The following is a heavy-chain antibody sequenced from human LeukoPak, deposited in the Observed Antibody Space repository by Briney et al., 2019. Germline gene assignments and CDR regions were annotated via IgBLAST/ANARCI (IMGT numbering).Heavy chain of an antibody. D-gene: IGHD3/OR15-3a*01. CDR2: ISSSSSYI. J-gene: IGHJ6*03. Sequence: GGSLRLSCAASGFTFSSYSMNWVRQAPGKGLEWVSSISSSSSYIYYADSVKGRFTISRDNAKNSLYLQMNSLRAEDTAVYYCAKGSKAVIFTRDHYMDVWGKGSTVTISS. CDR3: AKGSKAVIFTRDHYMDV. V-gene: IGHV3-21*01. CDR1: GFTFSSYS.